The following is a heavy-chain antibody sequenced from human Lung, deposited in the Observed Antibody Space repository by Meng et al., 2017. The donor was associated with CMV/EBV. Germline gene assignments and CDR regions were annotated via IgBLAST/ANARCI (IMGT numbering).Heavy chain of an antibody. D-gene: IGHD6-19*01. CDR3: ASFPPPGKQWLVTDY. J-gene: IGHJ4*02. CDR1: GGSISSSNW. Sequence: VLLQESDPGSVELSGDLSLACAVSGGSISSSNWWSWVRQPPGKGLEWIGEIYHSGSTNYNPSLKSRVTISVDKSKNQFSLKLSSVTAADTAVYYCASFPPPGKQWLVTDYWGQGTLVTVSS. V-gene: IGHV4-4*02. CDR2: IYHSGST.